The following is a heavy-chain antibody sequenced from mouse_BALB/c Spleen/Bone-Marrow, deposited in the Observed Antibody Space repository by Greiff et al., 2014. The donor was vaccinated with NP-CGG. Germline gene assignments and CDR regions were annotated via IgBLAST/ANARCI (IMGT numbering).Heavy chain of an antibody. J-gene: IGHJ2*01. Sequence: VKLQESGAELARPGASVKMSCKASGYTFTSYPMNWVKQGPGQGLEWIGYINPSSGYSNYNQKSKDKATLTADKSSSTAYMQLSSLTSEDSAVYYCTRRAAYYFDYWGQGTALTVSS. CDR3: TRRAAYYFDY. CDR1: GYTFTSYP. D-gene: IGHD3-3*01. CDR2: INPSSGYS. V-gene: IGHV1-4*01.